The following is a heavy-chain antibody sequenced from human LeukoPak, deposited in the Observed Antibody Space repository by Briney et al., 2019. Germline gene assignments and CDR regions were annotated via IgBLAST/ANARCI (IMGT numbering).Heavy chain of an antibody. D-gene: IGHD3-22*01. CDR2: ISTSAGTI. CDR1: GFTFSDYY. Sequence: GESLRLSCAASGFTFSDYYMTWIRQAPGKGLEWISYISTSAGTIYYADSVKGRFTISRDNAKNSLYLQMNSLRAENTAVYYCARDAIDSSGFDFDYWGQGTLVTVSS. V-gene: IGHV3-11*01. J-gene: IGHJ4*02. CDR3: ARDAIDSSGFDFDY.